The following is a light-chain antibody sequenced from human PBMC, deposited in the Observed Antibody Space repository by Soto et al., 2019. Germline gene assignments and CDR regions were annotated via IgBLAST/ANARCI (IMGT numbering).Light chain of an antibody. CDR3: QQTYSTASH. CDR1: QSIKSY. Sequence: DIQMTQSPSSLSASVGDSVTITCRASQSIKSYLNWYQQKPGKAPQLLIYAASSLESGVPSRFSGSGSGTDFTLTISSRQPEEFASYYCQQTYSTASHFGGGTKVDIK. V-gene: IGKV1-39*01. CDR2: AAS. J-gene: IGKJ4*01.